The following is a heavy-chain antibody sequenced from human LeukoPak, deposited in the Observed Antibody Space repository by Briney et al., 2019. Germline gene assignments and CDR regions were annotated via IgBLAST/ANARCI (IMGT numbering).Heavy chain of an antibody. D-gene: IGHD3-3*01. CDR3: AKMEGQRLYDYCMDV. CDR2: MSGSGDSS. Sequence: GGSLRLSCAASGFAFSNFAKSWVRQAPGKGLEWVSGMSGSGDSSYYADSVKGRFTISRDNSKNALYLQMNSLRADDTALYYCAKMEGQRLYDYCMDVWGKGTTVTVSS. CDR1: GFAFSNFA. J-gene: IGHJ6*03. V-gene: IGHV3-23*01.